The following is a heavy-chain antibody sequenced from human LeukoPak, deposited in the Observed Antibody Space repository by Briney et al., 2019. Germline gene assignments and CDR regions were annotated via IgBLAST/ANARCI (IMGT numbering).Heavy chain of an antibody. J-gene: IGHJ5*02. V-gene: IGHV4-59*01. D-gene: IGHD6-6*01. CDR2: IYYSGST. Sequence: SETLSLTCTVSGGSISSYYWSWIRQPPGKGLEWIGYIYYSGSTNYNPSLKSRVTISVDTSKNQFSLKLSSVTAADTAVYYCARGSVSRYSSSNWFDPWGQGTLVTVSS. CDR1: GGSISSYY. CDR3: ARGSVSRYSSSNWFDP.